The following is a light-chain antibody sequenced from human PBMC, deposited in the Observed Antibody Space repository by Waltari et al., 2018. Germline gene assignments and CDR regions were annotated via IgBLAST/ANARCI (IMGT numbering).Light chain of an antibody. V-gene: IGLV2-8*01. Sequence: QSALTQPPSASGSPGQSVTISCTGTSSDVGGYNFVARYQPHPGKAPKLMVYEVTRRPSGVPDRFAGSKSGDTASLTVSGLQAEDEADYYCSSYADNNILIFGGGTKLTVL. J-gene: IGLJ2*01. CDR3: SSYADNNILI. CDR1: SSDVGGYNF. CDR2: EVT.